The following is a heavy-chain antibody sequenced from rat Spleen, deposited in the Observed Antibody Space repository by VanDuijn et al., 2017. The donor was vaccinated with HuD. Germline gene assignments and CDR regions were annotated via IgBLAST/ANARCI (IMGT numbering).Heavy chain of an antibody. V-gene: IGHV5-17*01. CDR3: TRVDYPGVAHFFDY. Sequence: EVQLVESGGGLVQPGRSLELSCAASGFTFSDYAMAWVRQAPKKGLEWVATIIYDGSSTYYRDSVKGRFTISRDDAKSTLYLQMDSLRSEDTATYYCTRVDYPGVAHFFDYWGQGVMVTVSS. CDR2: IIYDGSST. J-gene: IGHJ2*01. CDR1: GFTFSDYA. D-gene: IGHD1-4*01.